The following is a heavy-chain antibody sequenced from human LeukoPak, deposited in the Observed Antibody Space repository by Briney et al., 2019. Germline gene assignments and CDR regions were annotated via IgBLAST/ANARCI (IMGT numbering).Heavy chain of an antibody. Sequence: GGSLRLSCAASGFSFSDFSMNWVRQAPGKGLEWVSSISTRSTYIYYADSVKGRFTISRDNGKNSLYLQMHSLRAEGTAVYYCATSAAGPDYWGQGTLVTVSS. CDR2: ISTRSTYI. CDR3: ATSAAGPDY. J-gene: IGHJ4*02. V-gene: IGHV3-21*01. D-gene: IGHD6-13*01. CDR1: GFSFSDFS.